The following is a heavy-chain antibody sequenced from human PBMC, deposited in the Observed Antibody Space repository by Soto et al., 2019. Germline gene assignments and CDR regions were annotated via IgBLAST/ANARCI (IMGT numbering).Heavy chain of an antibody. CDR1: GFTFDDYA. CDR2: INWNGDAT. Sequence: EVQLVESGGGLVQPGRSLRLSCAASGFTFDDYAIHWVRQAPGKGLEWVSGINWNGDATGYADSVKGRFIISRDNAKNSLYLQMNSLTTEDTAVYYCANLPLYGSGFDCWGQGTLVTVSS. V-gene: IGHV3-9*01. CDR3: ANLPLYGSGFDC. D-gene: IGHD3-10*01. J-gene: IGHJ4*02.